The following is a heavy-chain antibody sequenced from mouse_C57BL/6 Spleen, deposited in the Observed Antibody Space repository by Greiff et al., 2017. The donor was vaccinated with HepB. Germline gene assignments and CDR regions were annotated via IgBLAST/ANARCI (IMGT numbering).Heavy chain of an antibody. V-gene: IGHV1-64*01. J-gene: IGHJ2*01. CDR1: GYTFTSYW. Sequence: QVQLQHPGAELVKPGASVKLSCKASGYTFTSYWMHWVKQRPGQGLEWIGMIHPNSGSTNYNEKFKSKATLTVDKSSSTAYMQLSSLTSEDSAVYYCARRYYGSSPFDYWGQGTTLTVSS. CDR3: ARRYYGSSPFDY. D-gene: IGHD1-1*01. CDR2: IHPNSGST.